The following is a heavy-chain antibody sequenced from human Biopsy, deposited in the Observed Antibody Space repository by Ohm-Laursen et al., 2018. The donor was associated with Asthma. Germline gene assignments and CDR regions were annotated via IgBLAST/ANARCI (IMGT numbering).Heavy chain of an antibody. CDR2: INGKSNSI. V-gene: IGHV3-11*01. J-gene: IGHJ4*02. CDR1: GFTFSDYY. Sequence: GSLRLSCAASGFTFSDYYMSWIRQAPGKGLEWISNINGKSNSIEYADSVKGRFSISRDNAKNSLYLQMNSLRAEDTAVYYCARGDSSGWSHYYFDYWGQGTLVTVSS. CDR3: ARGDSSGWSHYYFDY. D-gene: IGHD6-19*01.